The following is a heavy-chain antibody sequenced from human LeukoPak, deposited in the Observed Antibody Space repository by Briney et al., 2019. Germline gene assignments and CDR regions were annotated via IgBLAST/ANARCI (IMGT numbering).Heavy chain of an antibody. CDR3: ARGRGRYYYFDY. Sequence: ASVKVSCKASGGTFSSYAISWVRQAPGQGLEWMGGISPIFGTANYAQKFQGRVTITADESTSTAYMELSSLRSEDTAVYYCARGRGRYYYFDYWGQGTLVTVSS. D-gene: IGHD3-10*01. CDR2: ISPIFGTA. J-gene: IGHJ4*02. V-gene: IGHV1-69*13. CDR1: GGTFSSYA.